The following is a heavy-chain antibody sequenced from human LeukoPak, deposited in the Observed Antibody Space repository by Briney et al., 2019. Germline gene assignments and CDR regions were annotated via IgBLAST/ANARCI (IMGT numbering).Heavy chain of an antibody. CDR1: GFTFSNYW. Sequence: GGSLRLSCAASGFTFSNYWMHWVRQAPGEGLVWVSRINSDGTSTYYADSVKGRFTISRDNSKNTLYLQMNSLRAEDTAVYYCTKGTIWLPFDYWGQGTLVTVSS. CDR2: INSDGTST. V-gene: IGHV3-74*01. CDR3: TKGTIWLPFDY. D-gene: IGHD5-18*01. J-gene: IGHJ4*02.